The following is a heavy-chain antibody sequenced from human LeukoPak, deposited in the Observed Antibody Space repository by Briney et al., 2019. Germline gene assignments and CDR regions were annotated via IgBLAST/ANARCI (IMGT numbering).Heavy chain of an antibody. Sequence: GGSLRLSCAASGFTFSSYSMNWVRQAPGKGLEWVSSISSSSSYIYYADSVKGRFTISRDNSKNTLYLQMNSLRAEDTAVYYCAKDPDSGIRGVLYYFDYWGQGTLVTVSS. CDR1: GFTFSSYS. D-gene: IGHD3-10*01. J-gene: IGHJ4*02. V-gene: IGHV3-21*01. CDR2: ISSSSSYI. CDR3: AKDPDSGIRGVLYYFDY.